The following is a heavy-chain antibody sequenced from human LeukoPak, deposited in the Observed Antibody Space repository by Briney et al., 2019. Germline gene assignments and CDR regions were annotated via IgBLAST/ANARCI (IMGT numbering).Heavy chain of an antibody. Sequence: PGGSLRLSCAASGFTFSSYWMSWVRQAPGKGLEWVSAISGSGGSTYYADSVKGRFTISRDNSKNTLYLQMNSLRAEDTAVYYCASREYYDYVWGSYRSDYWGQGALVTVSS. J-gene: IGHJ4*02. D-gene: IGHD3-16*02. CDR2: ISGSGGST. V-gene: IGHV3-23*01. CDR1: GFTFSSYW. CDR3: ASREYYDYVWGSYRSDY.